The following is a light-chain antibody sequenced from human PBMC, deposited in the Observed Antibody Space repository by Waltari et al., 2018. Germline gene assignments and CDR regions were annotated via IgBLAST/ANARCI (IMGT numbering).Light chain of an antibody. J-gene: IGLJ1*01. CDR3: ASYAGNNNYI. Sequence: QAAPTQPPSVSGSPGQSVTISCTGTSSDIGSYNAVSWYQQHPGKAPKLMIYEVNKRPSGVADLFSGSRSGNTASLTISGLQSEDEAYYSCASYAGNNNYIFGTGTRITVL. CDR2: EVN. V-gene: IGLV2-8*01. CDR1: SSDIGSYNA.